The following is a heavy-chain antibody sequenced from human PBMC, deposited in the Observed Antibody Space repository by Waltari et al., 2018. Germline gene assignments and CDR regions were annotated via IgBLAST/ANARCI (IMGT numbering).Heavy chain of an antibody. D-gene: IGHD3-10*01. CDR2: VDPEDGET. V-gene: IGHV1-69-2*01. J-gene: IGHJ3*01. CDR3: VTALGDRSSASRPFDV. CDR1: GYRFTDYY. Sequence: EVQLLQSGTELKKPWSTVKISCQVSGYRFTDYYLHWVQQAPGKGPQWMGLVDPEDGETIYAERFQGRVTITADTSTETAFMELSSLTSDDTAVYYCVTALGDRSSASRPFDVWGLGTLITVSS.